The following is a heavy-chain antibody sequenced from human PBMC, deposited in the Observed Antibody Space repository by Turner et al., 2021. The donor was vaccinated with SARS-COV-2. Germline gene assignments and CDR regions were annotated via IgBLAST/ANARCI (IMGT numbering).Heavy chain of an antibody. V-gene: IGHV1-2*02. CDR2: INPNSGGT. Sequence: QVQLVQSGAEVKKPGASVKVSCKASGYTFTGYYMHCVRQAPGQGLEWMGWINPNSGGTNYAQKFQGRVTMTRDTSISTAYMELSRLRSDDTAVYYCAILEYYDILTGVDYGMDVWGQGTTVTVS. J-gene: IGHJ6*02. CDR1: GYTFTGYY. D-gene: IGHD3-9*01. CDR3: AILEYYDILTGVDYGMDV.